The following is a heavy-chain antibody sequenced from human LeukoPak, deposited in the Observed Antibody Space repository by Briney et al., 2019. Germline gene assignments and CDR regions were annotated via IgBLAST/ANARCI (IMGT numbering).Heavy chain of an antibody. CDR3: AKGLGSGWYFPYYFDY. J-gene: IGHJ4*02. D-gene: IGHD6-19*01. CDR1: GFTFSSYG. V-gene: IGHV3-23*01. Sequence: TGGSLRLSCAASGFTFSSYGMSWVRQTPGKGLEWVSTISGSGVSTYYADSVRGRFTISRDNSKNTLYLQMNGLRAEDTAVYYCAKGLGSGWYFPYYFDYWGPGTLVTVSS. CDR2: ISGSGVST.